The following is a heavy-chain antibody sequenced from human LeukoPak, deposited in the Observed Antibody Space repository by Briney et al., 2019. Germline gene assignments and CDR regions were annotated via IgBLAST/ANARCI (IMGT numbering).Heavy chain of an antibody. V-gene: IGHV1-69*13. CDR3: ARGRDDSSGYYYGSYDY. J-gene: IGHJ4*02. CDR2: IIPIFGTA. D-gene: IGHD3-22*01. Sequence: GASVKVSCKVSGYTLTELSMHWVRQAPGQGLEWMGGIIPIFGTANYAQKFQGRVTIIADESTSTAYMELSSLRSEDTAVYYCARGRDDSSGYYYGSYDYWGQGTLVTVSS. CDR1: GYTLTELS.